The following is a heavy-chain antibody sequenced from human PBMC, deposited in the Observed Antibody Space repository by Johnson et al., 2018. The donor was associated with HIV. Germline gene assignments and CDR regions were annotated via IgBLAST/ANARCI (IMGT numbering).Heavy chain of an antibody. J-gene: IGHJ3*02. D-gene: IGHD1-26*01. CDR3: AKVNLRYSVFTGAFDI. V-gene: IGHV3-7*01. Sequence: VQLVESGGGVVQPGRSLRLSCAASGFTFSSYWMSWVRQAPGTGLEWVANIKQDGSEKYYVDSVKGRFTIPRDNGKNSMYLQMNSLRAEDTAVYYCAKVNLRYSVFTGAFDIWGQGTMVTVSS. CDR2: IKQDGSEK. CDR1: GFTFSSYW.